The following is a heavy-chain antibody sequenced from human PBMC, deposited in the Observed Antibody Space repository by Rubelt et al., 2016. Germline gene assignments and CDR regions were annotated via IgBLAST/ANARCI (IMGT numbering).Heavy chain of an antibody. CDR3: AHRGGSGSAYSS. V-gene: IGHV2-5*02. CDR1: GFSLSTNGVG. D-gene: IGHD3-10*01. CDR2: IYWDDDK. J-gene: IGHJ5*02. Sequence: QITLKESGPTLVKPTQTLTLTCTFSGFSLSTNGVGVAWIRQPPGKALEWLALIYWDDDKRYSPSLKTRLTVTKDTSTNQVVLTMTNMDPVDKATYYGAHRGGSGSAYSSWGQGTLVTVSS.